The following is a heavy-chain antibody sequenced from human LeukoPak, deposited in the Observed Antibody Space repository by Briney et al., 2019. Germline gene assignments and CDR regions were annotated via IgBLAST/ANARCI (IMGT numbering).Heavy chain of an antibody. D-gene: IGHD6-19*01. V-gene: IGHV1-2*02. CDR1: GYTFTAFY. CDR2: INPNSGGT. CDR3: ARDIAVAGTGWLDP. Sequence: GPVRVSCKASGYTFTAFYMHWVRQAPRQRLEWLGWINPNSGGTNYAQKFQGRVTMTRDTSISTAYMELSRLRSDDTAVYYCARDIAVAGTGWLDPWGQGTLVTVSS. J-gene: IGHJ5*02.